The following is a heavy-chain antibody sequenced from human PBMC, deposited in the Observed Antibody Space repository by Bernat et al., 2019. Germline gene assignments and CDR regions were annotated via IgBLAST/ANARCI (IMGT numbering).Heavy chain of an antibody. CDR3: AKDHLAGWGERRTGDAFDI. Sequence: QVQLVESGGGVVQPGRSLRLSCAASGFTFSSYGMHWVRQAPGKGLEWVAVISYDGSNKYYADSVKGRFTISRDNSKNTLYLQMNSLRAEDTAVYYCAKDHLAGWGERRTGDAFDIWGQGTMVTVSS. CDR1: GFTFSSYG. CDR2: ISYDGSNK. D-gene: IGHD3-16*01. V-gene: IGHV3-30*18. J-gene: IGHJ3*02.